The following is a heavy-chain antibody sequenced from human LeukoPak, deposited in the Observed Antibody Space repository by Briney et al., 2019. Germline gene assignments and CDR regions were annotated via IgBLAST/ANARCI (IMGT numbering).Heavy chain of an antibody. CDR2: IYIVGST. V-gene: IGHV3-53*01. Sequence: GGSLRLSCAASGFTVSSIYMSWVRQAPGKGLEWVSVIYIVGSTYYADSVKGRFTISRDNSKNTLYLQMNSLRADDTAVYYCARWSEGFGSWGQGTLVTVSS. CDR1: GFTVSSIY. D-gene: IGHD3-16*01. J-gene: IGHJ5*02. CDR3: ARWSEGFGS.